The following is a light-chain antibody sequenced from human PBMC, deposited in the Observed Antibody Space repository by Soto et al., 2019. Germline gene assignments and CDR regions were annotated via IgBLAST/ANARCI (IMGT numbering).Light chain of an antibody. V-gene: IGLV4-69*01. J-gene: IGLJ3*02. CDR3: QTWGTGNWV. CDR2: VFADGSH. CDR1: SGHSNYA. Sequence: QPVLTQSPSASASLGASVNLTCILDSGHSNYAIAWHQLQPEKGPRYLMQVFADGSHNKGDRIPDRFSGSSSGAERYLAISSLHSDDEADYFCQTWGTGNWVFGGGTQLTVL.